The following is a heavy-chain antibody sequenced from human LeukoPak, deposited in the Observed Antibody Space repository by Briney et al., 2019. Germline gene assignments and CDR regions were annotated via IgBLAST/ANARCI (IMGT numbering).Heavy chain of an antibody. Sequence: GGSLRLSCVASGFTFSSYWMMWARQSPGKGLEWVANIKHDGSAQYYGDSVKGRFTISRDNAKNSLYLQMNSLRAEDTAVYYCPRVIVLVPGASDHFDYWGQGTLATVHS. D-gene: IGHD2-2*01. CDR1: GFTFSSYW. CDR2: IKHDGSAQ. V-gene: IGHV3-7*01. J-gene: IGHJ4*02. CDR3: PRVIVLVPGASDHFDY.